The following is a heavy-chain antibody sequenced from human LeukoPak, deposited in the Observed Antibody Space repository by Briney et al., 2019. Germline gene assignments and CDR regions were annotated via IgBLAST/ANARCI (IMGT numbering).Heavy chain of an antibody. V-gene: IGHV4-39*07. Sequence: SETLSLTCTASGGSISSSSYYWGWIRQPPGKGLEWIGSIYYSGSTYYNPSLKSRVTISVDTSKNQFSLKLSSVTAADTAVYYCARVEAAAGTHIWFDPWGQGTLVTVSS. J-gene: IGHJ5*02. CDR1: GGSISSSSYY. CDR3: ARVEAAAGTHIWFDP. D-gene: IGHD6-13*01. CDR2: IYYSGST.